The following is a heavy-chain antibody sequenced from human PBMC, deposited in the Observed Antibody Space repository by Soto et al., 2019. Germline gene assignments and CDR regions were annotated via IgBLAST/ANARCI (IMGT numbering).Heavy chain of an antibody. CDR3: AHRPGGYMSGWDNGYFDY. CDR1: GFSLSTSGVG. J-gene: IGHJ4*02. V-gene: IGHV2-5*02. D-gene: IGHD6-19*01. Sequence: KSGPTLVNPTQTLTLTCTFSGFSLSTSGVGVGWIRQPPGKALEWLALIYWDDDKRYSPSLKSRLTITKDTSKNQVVLTMTNMDPVDTATYYCAHRPGGYMSGWDNGYFDYWGRGALVTVSS. CDR2: IYWDDDK.